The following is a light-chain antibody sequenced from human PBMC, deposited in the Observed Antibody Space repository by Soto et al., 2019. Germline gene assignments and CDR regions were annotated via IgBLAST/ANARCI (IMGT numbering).Light chain of an antibody. CDR3: QQRSNWPPT. J-gene: IGKJ1*01. V-gene: IGKV3D-20*02. CDR1: QSIASSY. CDR2: RTF. Sequence: EIVLTQSPGTLSLSPWQRATLSCRASQSIASSYLAWYQQKPGQPPRLLLYRTFNRATGIPDRFSGSGSGTDFTLTITSLEPEDFAVYYCQQRSNWPPTFGQGTKVDI.